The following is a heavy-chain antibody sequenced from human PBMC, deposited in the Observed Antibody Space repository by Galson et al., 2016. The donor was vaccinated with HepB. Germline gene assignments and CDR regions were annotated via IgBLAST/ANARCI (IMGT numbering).Heavy chain of an antibody. CDR3: AHSRVGATGDYYYGMDG. J-gene: IGHJ6*02. CDR1: GFSLSTSGVG. D-gene: IGHD1-26*01. Sequence: PALVKPTQTLTLTCTFSGFSLSTSGVGVGWIRQSPGKALEWLALIYWDDDKRYSPSLKSRLTITKDTSKNQVVLIMTNMDPVDTATYYCAHSRVGATGDYYYGMDGWGQGTTVTVSS. CDR2: IYWDDDK. V-gene: IGHV2-5*02.